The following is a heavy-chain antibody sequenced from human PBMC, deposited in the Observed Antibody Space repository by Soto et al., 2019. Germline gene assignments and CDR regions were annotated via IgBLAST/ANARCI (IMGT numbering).Heavy chain of an antibody. Sequence: QVTLKESGPVLVNPTETLTLTCTVSGFSLSNARMGVSWIRQPPGKALEWLAHIFSNDEKSYSTSLKSRLTISKDTSKSQVVLTMTNMDPVDTATYYCARIGDSSGYDYFDYWGQGTLVTVSS. CDR1: GFSLSNARMG. J-gene: IGHJ4*02. CDR3: ARIGDSSGYDYFDY. V-gene: IGHV2-26*01. CDR2: IFSNDEK. D-gene: IGHD3-22*01.